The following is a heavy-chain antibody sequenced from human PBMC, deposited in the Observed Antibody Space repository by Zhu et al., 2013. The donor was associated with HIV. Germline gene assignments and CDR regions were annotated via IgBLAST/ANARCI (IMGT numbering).Heavy chain of an antibody. V-gene: IGHV4-59*01. CDR1: GGSISSYY. CDR3: ARELGDYGDYGRRSAFDP. Sequence: QVQLQESGPGLVKPSETLSLTCTVSGGSISSYYWSWIRQPPGKGLEWIGYIYYSGSTNYNPSLKSRVTISVDTSKNQFSLKLSSVTAADTAVYYCARELGDYGDYGRRSAFDPWGQGTLVTVSS. J-gene: IGHJ5*02. D-gene: IGHD4-17*01. CDR2: IYYSGST.